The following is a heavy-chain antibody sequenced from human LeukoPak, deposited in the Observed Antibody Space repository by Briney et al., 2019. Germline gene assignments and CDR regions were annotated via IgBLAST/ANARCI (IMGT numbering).Heavy chain of an antibody. J-gene: IGHJ4*01. D-gene: IGHD2-15*01. CDR3: TKDVLAGGLDY. V-gene: IGHV3-9*01. CDR1: GLNLRDHA. CDR2: IYWDGRT. Sequence: SGGSLRLSCVGSGLNLRDHAMHWVRQVPGKGLEWVSGIYWDGRTDCADSVRGRFTTSRDNAKNSLYLQMNSLRVEDTALYYCTKDVLAGGLDYWGPGTLVTVPS.